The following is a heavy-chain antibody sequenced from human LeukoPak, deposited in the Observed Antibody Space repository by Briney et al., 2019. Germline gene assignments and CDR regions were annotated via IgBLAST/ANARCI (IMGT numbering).Heavy chain of an antibody. CDR3: ARQWLVQYYFDY. D-gene: IGHD6-19*01. J-gene: IGHJ4*02. CDR2: IYYSGST. Sequence: SETLSLTCTVSGGSISSSSYYWGWIRQPPGKGLEWIGSIYYSGSTYYNPPLKSRVTISVDTSKNQFSLKLSSVTAADTAVYYCARQWLVQYYFDYWGQGTLVTVSS. V-gene: IGHV4-39*07. CDR1: GGSISSSSYY.